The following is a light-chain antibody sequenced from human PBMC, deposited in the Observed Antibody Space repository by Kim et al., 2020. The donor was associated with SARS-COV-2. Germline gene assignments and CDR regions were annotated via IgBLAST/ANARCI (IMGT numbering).Light chain of an antibody. J-gene: IGLJ3*02. CDR1: TGAVTSDYY. Sequence: TVTLTCASNTGAVTSDYYPNWVQQKPGQPPKSLIYSTHNKHPWTPARFSGSLLGGKAALTLSAVQPEDEANYYCLLYFGGPQVWLFGGGTQLTVL. CDR3: LLYFGGPQVWL. V-gene: IGLV7-43*01. CDR2: STH.